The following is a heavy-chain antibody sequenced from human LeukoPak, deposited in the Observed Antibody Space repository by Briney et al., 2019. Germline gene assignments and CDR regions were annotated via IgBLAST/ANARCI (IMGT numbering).Heavy chain of an antibody. CDR2: IWYGGSNK. J-gene: IGHJ4*02. Sequence: GGSLRLSCAASGFTFSSYGMHWVRQAPGKGLEWVAVIWYGGSNKYYADSVKGRFTISRDNSKNTLYLQMNSLRAEDTAVYYCAKDSSYRDGYFDYWGQGTLVTVSS. V-gene: IGHV3-30*02. CDR1: GFTFSSYG. D-gene: IGHD1-26*01. CDR3: AKDSSYRDGYFDY.